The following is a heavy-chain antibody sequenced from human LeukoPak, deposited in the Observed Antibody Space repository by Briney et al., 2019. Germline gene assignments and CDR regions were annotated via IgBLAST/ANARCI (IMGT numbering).Heavy chain of an antibody. CDR2: IATGGSAI. CDR1: GFTFSSYG. V-gene: IGHV3-48*04. D-gene: IGHD2-2*01. J-gene: IGHJ3*02. Sequence: GGSLRLSCAASGFTFSSYGMHWVRQAPGKGLEWVSYIATGGSAIYYADSVKGRFTISRDNAKNSLYLQMNSLRAEDMAVYYCVRGGYCSSTICYWYNAFDMWGQGTMVTVSS. CDR3: VRGGYCSSTICYWYNAFDM.